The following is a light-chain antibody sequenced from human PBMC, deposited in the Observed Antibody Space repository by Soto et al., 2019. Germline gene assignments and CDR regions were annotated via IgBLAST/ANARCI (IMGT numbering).Light chain of an antibody. CDR2: RKN. CDR3: ATWDDSLSNYV. Sequence: QSVLTQPPSASGTPGQRVTISCSGSSSNIGSNYVYWYQHLTGTAPKLLIYRKNQRPSGVPDRFSGSKSGTSASLAISGLRSEDEADYYCATWDDSLSNYVFGTGTKVTVL. J-gene: IGLJ1*01. V-gene: IGLV1-47*01. CDR1: SSNIGSNY.